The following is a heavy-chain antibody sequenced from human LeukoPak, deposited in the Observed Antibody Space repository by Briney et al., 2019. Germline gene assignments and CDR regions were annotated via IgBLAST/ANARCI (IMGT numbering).Heavy chain of an antibody. Sequence: SETLSLTCTVSGGSISSSSYYWGWIRQPPGKGLEWIGSIYYSGSTYYNPSLKSRVTIYVDTSKNQFSLKLSSVTAADTAVYYCASLEGRNDYVRGSYRYYFDYWGQGTLVTVSS. J-gene: IGHJ4*02. CDR3: ASLEGRNDYVRGSYRYYFDY. D-gene: IGHD3-16*02. V-gene: IGHV4-39*01. CDR1: GGSISSSSYY. CDR2: IYYSGST.